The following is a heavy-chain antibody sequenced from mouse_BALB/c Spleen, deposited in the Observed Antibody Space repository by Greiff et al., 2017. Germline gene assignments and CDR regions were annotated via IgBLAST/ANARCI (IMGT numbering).Heavy chain of an antibody. D-gene: IGHD1-1*01. CDR3: TRFYYYGSSSYWYFDV. CDR2: IRLKSNNYAT. J-gene: IGHJ1*01. Sequence: EVKVEESGGGLVQPGGSMKLSCVASGFTFSNYWMNWVRQSPEKGLEWVAEIRLKSNNYATHYAESVKGRFTISRDDSKSSVYLQMNNLRAEDTGIYYCTRFYYYGSSSYWYFDVWGAGTTVTVSS. V-gene: IGHV6-6*02. CDR1: GFTFSNYW.